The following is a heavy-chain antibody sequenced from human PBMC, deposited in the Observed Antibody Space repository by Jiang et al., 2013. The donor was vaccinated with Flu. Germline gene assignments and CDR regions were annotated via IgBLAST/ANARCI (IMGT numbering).Heavy chain of an antibody. Sequence: SGAEVKKPGASVMVSCKASGYTFTSYRMRWVRQAPGQGLEWLAIINPISGRATYTQKFQGRLTVTRDTSTSTVYMELSGLRPEDTAVYYCAREIAADGIPLYYGMDVWGQGPRSSSP. CDR1: GYTFTSYR. J-gene: IGHJ6*02. CDR2: INPISGRA. CDR3: AREIAADGIPLYYGMDV. D-gene: IGHD6-13*01. V-gene: IGHV1-46*01.